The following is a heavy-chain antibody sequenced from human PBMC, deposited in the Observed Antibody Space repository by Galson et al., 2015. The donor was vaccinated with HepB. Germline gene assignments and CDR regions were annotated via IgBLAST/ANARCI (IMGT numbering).Heavy chain of an antibody. V-gene: IGHV4-39*01. CDR2: IYYSGST. D-gene: IGHD3-3*01. Sequence: ETLSLTCTVSGGSISSSSYYWGWIRQPPGKGLEWIGSIYYSGSTYYNPSLKSRVTISVDTSKNQFSLKLSSVTAADTAVYYCARHVGLDKRRYDFWSGPNHYHGVAGYYGMDVWGQGTTVTVSS. J-gene: IGHJ6*02. CDR3: ARHVGLDKRRYDFWSGPNHYHGVAGYYGMDV. CDR1: GGSISSSSYY.